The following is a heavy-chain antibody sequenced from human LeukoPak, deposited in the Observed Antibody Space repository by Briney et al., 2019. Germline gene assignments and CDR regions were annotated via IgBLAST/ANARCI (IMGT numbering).Heavy chain of an antibody. D-gene: IGHD6-19*01. CDR3: AKSPGSGGWSYYFDY. CDR1: GFTFSSYA. Sequence: GGSLRLSCAASGFTFSSYAMTWVRQAPGKGLEWVSPISNGGGSTYYADSVKGRCTISRGNSKNTLYLQVSSLRADDTALYYCAKSPGSGGWSYYFDYWGQGTLVTVSS. V-gene: IGHV3-23*01. CDR2: ISNGGGST. J-gene: IGHJ4*02.